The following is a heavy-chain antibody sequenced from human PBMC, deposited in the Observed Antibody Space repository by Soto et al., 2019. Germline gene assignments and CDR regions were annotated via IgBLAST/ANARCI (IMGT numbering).Heavy chain of an antibody. CDR1: GDSISNLDYF. Sequence: SETLSLTCSVSGDSISNLDYFWAWIRQPPGQALEYIGYIYKSATTSYNPSFESRVAISVDTSKSQFSLNVTSVTAADTAVYFCARGRYCLTGRCFPNWFDSWGQGALVTVSS. V-gene: IGHV4-30-4*01. CDR3: ARGRYCLTGRCFPNWFDS. J-gene: IGHJ5*01. D-gene: IGHD7-27*01. CDR2: IYKSATT.